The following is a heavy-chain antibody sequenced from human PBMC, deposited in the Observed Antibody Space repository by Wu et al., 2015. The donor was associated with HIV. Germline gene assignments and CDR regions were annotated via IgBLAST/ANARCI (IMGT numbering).Heavy chain of an antibody. D-gene: IGHD3-3*01. J-gene: IGHJ6*03. CDR3: ARGFFNYYYMDV. CDR2: ISGHNGHT. V-gene: IGHV1-18*01. Sequence: QVQLVQSGAEVRKPGASVKVSCKTSGYSFTNYGIHWVRQAPGQGLEWMGWISGHNGHTDHAQKVQGRVTMTRGPSTATAYMELRSLRSDDTAAYYCARGFFNYYYMDVWGEGTTVTVSS. CDR1: GYSFTNYG.